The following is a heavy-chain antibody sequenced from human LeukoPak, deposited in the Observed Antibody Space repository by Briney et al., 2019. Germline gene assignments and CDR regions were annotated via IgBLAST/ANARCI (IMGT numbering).Heavy chain of an antibody. CDR2: IYYSGST. CDR3: ANNMDV. J-gene: IGHJ6*03. Sequence: SETLSLTCTVSGGSISGYYWSWIRQPPGKGLEWIGYIYYSGSTNYNPSLKSRVTISVDTSKNQFSLKLSSVTAADTAVYYCANNMDVWGKGTTVTVSS. CDR1: GGSISGYY. V-gene: IGHV4-59*01.